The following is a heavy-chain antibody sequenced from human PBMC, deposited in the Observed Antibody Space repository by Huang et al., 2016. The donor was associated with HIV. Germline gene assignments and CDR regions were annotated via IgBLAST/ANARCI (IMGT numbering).Heavy chain of an antibody. CDR3: ARDWSFGSSTSPAY. D-gene: IGHD6-6*01. CDR2: INPKRGGT. Sequence: QVQLVQSGAEVKNPGASVRVSCKASGYTFTDSNIHWVRQAPGQGLEWMGWINPKRGGTSDAQRCQGRITMTRDTTISTVHMDLRRIQSDDTAVYFCARDWSFGSSTSPAYWGQGTLVTVSS. J-gene: IGHJ4*02. V-gene: IGHV1-2*02. CDR1: GYTFTDSN.